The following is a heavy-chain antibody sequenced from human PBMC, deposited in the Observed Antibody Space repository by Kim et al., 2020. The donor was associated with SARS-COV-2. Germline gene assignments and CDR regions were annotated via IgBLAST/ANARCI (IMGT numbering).Heavy chain of an antibody. CDR2: IYHGGST. Sequence: SETLSLTCTVSGGSISSYYWSWIRQPPGKGLEWIGYIYHGGSTNYNPSLESRVTISVDTSKNQFSLRLSSVTAADTAVYYCARQLTTGYLDYWGQGTLVTVSS. D-gene: IGHD1-1*01. V-gene: IGHV4-59*08. J-gene: IGHJ4*02. CDR1: GGSISSYY. CDR3: ARQLTTGYLDY.